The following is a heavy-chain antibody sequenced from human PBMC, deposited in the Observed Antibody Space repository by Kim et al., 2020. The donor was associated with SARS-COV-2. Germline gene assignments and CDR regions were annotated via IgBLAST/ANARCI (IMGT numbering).Heavy chain of an antibody. Sequence: SETLSLTCVVSGGSISNYYWSWIRQPPGKGLEWIGYIHYTEGTSYKPSLKSRVTILVDTSTNQFSLKLRSMTTADTGMYYCARGTRGYDSSAYGVLDVWGRGTTVTVSS. CDR3: ARGTRGYDSSAYGVLDV. J-gene: IGHJ6*04. CDR2: IHYTEGT. CDR1: GGSISNYY. V-gene: IGHV4-59*01. D-gene: IGHD3-22*01.